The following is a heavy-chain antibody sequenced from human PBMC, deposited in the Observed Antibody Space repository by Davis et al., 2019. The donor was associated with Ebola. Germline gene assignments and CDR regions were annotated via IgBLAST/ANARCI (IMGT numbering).Heavy chain of an antibody. Sequence: PGGSLRLSCAVSGFTFSSYFSGYWIHWVRQAPGKGLVWVSRIKSDGSGITYADSVKGRFTVSRDNAQGSLSLQMNRLRVEDTAVYYCVREGTGSWSPGNSWGRGTLVTVSS. V-gene: IGHV3-74*01. D-gene: IGHD6-13*01. CDR1: GFTFSSYFSGYW. CDR3: VREGTGSWSPGNS. J-gene: IGHJ4*02. CDR2: IKSDGSGI.